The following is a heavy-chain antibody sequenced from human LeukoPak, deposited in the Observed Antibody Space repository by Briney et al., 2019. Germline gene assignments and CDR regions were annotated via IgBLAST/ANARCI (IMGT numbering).Heavy chain of an antibody. CDR3: AQTTKPDDWFDP. V-gene: IGHV1-18*01. CDR2: ISAYNGNT. D-gene: IGHD1-1*01. Sequence: ASVKVSCKASGYTFTSYGISWVRQAPGQGLEWMGWISAYNGNTNYAQKLQGRVTMTTDTSTSTAYMELRSLRSDDTAVYYCAQTTKPDDWFDPWGQGTLVTVSS. J-gene: IGHJ5*02. CDR1: GYTFTSYG.